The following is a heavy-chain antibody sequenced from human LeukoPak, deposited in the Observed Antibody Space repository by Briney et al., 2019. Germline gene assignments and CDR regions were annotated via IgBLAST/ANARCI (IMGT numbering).Heavy chain of an antibody. CDR1: GFTFSSYD. J-gene: IGHJ3*02. CDR2: IGTAGEP. V-gene: IGHV3-13*05. D-gene: IGHD1-26*01. Sequence: GGSLRLSCAASGFTFSSYDMHWVRHATGKGLEWVSAIGTAGEPYYPGTLKGRFTISRANAQDSFSLQMNGLGAGTRPVYYCARGWGYSGSYSPNAFDIWGQGTMVTVSS. CDR3: ARGWGYSGSYSPNAFDI.